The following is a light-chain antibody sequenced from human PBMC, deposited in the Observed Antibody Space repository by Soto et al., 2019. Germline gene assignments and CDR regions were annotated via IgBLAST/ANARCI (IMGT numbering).Light chain of an antibody. Sequence: EIVLTQSPATLSLSPGERATLSCRASQSVSRHLAWYQQKPGQAPRLLIYDASNRATGTPARFSGSGSGTDLTLTISSLEPEDFAGYYCQQRTNWPPWTFGQGTKVDIK. CDR1: QSVSRH. CDR3: QQRTNWPPWT. V-gene: IGKV3-11*01. CDR2: DAS. J-gene: IGKJ1*01.